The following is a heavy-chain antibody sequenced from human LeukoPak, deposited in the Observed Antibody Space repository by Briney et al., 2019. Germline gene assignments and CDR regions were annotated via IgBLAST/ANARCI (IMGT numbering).Heavy chain of an antibody. CDR2: FDPEDGET. V-gene: IGHV1-24*01. D-gene: IGHD3-10*01. CDR1: GYTLTELA. Sequence: RASVKVSCKVSGYTLTELALHWVRQAPGKGLEWMGGFDPEDGETIYAQNFQGRVTMTEDTSTDTAYMELSSLRSEDTAIYYCAIQPSGSAWFDPWGQGTLVTVSS. CDR3: AIQPSGSAWFDP. J-gene: IGHJ5*02.